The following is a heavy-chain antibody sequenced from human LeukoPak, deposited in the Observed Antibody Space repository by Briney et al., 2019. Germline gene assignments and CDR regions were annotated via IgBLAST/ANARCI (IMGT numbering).Heavy chain of an antibody. CDR1: GGSISSGGYC. J-gene: IGHJ4*02. CDR2: IYHSGST. D-gene: IGHD6-19*01. CDR3: ARDAAVAGTFPY. Sequence: SETLSLTCTVSGGSISSGGYCWSWIRQPPGKGLEWIGYIYHSGSTYYNPSLKSRVTISVDRSKNQFSLKLSSVTAADTAVYYCARDAAVAGTFPYWGQGTLVTVSS. V-gene: IGHV4-30-2*01.